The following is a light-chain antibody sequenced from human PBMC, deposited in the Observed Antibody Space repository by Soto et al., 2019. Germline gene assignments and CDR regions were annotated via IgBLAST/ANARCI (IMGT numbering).Light chain of an antibody. CDR2: EVN. J-gene: IGLJ3*02. Sequence: QSALTQPASVSGSPGQSITISCAGTSSDVGGYKYVSWHQQHPGKAPKLMIYEVNNRPSGVSNRFSGSKSGNTASLTISGLQAEDEADYYCSSYTSSSTVVFGGGTKLTVL. CDR3: SSYTSSSTVV. CDR1: SSDVGGYKY. V-gene: IGLV2-14*01.